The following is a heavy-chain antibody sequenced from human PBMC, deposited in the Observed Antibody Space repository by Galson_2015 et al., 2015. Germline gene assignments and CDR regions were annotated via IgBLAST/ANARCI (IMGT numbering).Heavy chain of an antibody. J-gene: IGHJ3*01. CDR3: ARRGTTTDAFDV. Sequence: SLRLSCAASGFAFSPYTMGWVRQAPGKGLEWVSAILSDGTTSYIDSVKGRFTISRDNSKSTVYLQTNSLRDDDAALYYCARRGTTTDAFDVWGQGTMVTVSS. D-gene: IGHD1-26*01. V-gene: IGHV3-23*01. CDR2: ILSDGTT. CDR1: GFAFSPYT.